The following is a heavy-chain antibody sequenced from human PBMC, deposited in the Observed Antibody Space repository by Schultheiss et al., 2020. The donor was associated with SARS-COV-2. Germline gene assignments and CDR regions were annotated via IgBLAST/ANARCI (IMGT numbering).Heavy chain of an antibody. CDR2: IYYSGST. Sequence: SETLSLTCTVSGGSISSGGYYWSWIRQHPGKGLEWIGYIYYSGSTYYNPSLKSRVTISVDTSKNQFSLKLSSVTAADTAVYYCARHPDDQLTYLSDYYFDYWGQGTLVTVSS. D-gene: IGHD1-1*01. J-gene: IGHJ4*02. CDR3: ARHPDDQLTYLSDYYFDY. V-gene: IGHV4-31*03. CDR1: GGSISSGGYY.